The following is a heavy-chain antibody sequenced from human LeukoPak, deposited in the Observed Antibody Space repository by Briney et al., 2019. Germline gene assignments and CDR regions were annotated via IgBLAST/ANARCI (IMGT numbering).Heavy chain of an antibody. Sequence: GGSLRLSCAASGFTFSNYAMTWVRQAPGKGLEWVSVIGRTGDIFYADSVKGRFTISRDNSKNTLYLQMNSLRAEDTAVYYCARAGYYGMDVWGQGTTVTVSS. CDR3: ARAGYYGMDV. CDR2: IGRTGDI. J-gene: IGHJ6*02. V-gene: IGHV3-23*01. CDR1: GFTFSNYA.